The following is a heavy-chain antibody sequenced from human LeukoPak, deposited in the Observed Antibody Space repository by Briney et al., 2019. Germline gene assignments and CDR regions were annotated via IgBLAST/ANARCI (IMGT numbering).Heavy chain of an antibody. CDR3: ARDRQDLYYYYYGMDV. CDR2: INTDGSRI. CDR1: GFTFNDYW. Sequence: RSGGSLRLSCAASGFTFNDYWMHWVRQAPGQGLVWVSRINTDGSRIYYADSVNGRFTISRDNSKNTLYLQMNSLRAEDTAVYYCARDRQDLYYYYYGMDVWGQGTTVTVSS. V-gene: IGHV3-74*01. J-gene: IGHJ6*02. D-gene: IGHD3/OR15-3a*01.